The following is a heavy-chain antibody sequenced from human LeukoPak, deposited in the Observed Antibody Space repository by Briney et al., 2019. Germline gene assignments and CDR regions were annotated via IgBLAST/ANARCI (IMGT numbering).Heavy chain of an antibody. J-gene: IGHJ5*02. V-gene: IGHV4-38-2*01. CDR3: ARLLYTGDWFDP. D-gene: IGHD2-15*01. CDR2: IYHSGST. Sequence: SETLSLTCAVSGYSISSGYYWGWIREPPGKGLEWIGSIYHSGSTYYNPSLKSRVTISVDTSKNQFSLKLSSVTAADTAVYYCARLLYTGDWFDPWGQGTLVTVSS. CDR1: GYSISSGYY.